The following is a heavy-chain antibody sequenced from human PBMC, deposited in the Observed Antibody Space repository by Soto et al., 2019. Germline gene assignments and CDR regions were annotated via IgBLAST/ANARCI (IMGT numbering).Heavy chain of an antibody. V-gene: IGHV4-61*01. J-gene: IGHJ6*02. Sequence: SETLSLTCTVSGGSVSSGSYYWSWIRQPPGKGLDWIGYIYYSGSTNYNPSLKSRVTISVDTSKNQFSLKLSSVTAADTAVYYCARDRRMFPRAGYYYYYGMDVWGQGTTVTVSS. CDR3: ARDRRMFPRAGYYYYYGMDV. CDR2: IYYSGST. CDR1: GGSVSSGSYY. D-gene: IGHD6-19*01.